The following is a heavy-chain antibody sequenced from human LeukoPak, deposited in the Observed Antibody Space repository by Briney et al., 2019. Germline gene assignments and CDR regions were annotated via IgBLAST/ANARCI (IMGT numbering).Heavy chain of an antibody. D-gene: IGHD2-8*01. CDR1: GFSFGRYA. CDR3: AKDPNGDYIGAFDN. J-gene: IGHJ3*02. Sequence: GGSLRLSCALSGFSFGRYAMAWVRQVPGKGLEWVSAITVSSGTTKYADSVKGRFTISRDNSKNTLYLQMNSLRAEDTAIYYCAKDPNGDYIGAFDNWGQGTMVTVSS. CDR2: ITVSSGTT. V-gene: IGHV3-23*01.